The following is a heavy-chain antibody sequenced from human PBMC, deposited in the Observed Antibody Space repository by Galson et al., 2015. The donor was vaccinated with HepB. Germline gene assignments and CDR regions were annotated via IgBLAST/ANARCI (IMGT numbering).Heavy chain of an antibody. CDR1: GGSFSGYF. CDR3: ARGGSDTVPKGIFDY. D-gene: IGHD3-10*01. Sequence: SETLSLTCAVYGGSFSGYFWTWIRQPPGKGLEWIGEINHSGTTNHNPSLKTRVTISVDTSKNQFSLRLSSVTAADTAVYFCARGGSDTVPKGIFDYWGQGTLVTVSS. J-gene: IGHJ4*02. V-gene: IGHV4-34*01. CDR2: INHSGTT.